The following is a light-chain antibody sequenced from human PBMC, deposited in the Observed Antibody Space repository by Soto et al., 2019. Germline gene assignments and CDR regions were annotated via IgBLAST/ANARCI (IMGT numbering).Light chain of an antibody. CDR1: SSDVGGYDY. CDR2: DVI. CDR3: YSYAGRYTSGV. J-gene: IGLJ1*01. Sequence: QSALTQPRSVSGSPGQSVTISCTGTSSDVGGYDYVSWYQQHPGKVPKLMIFDVIQRPSGVPDRFSGSKSGNTASLTISGLQADDEADYYCYSYAGRYTSGVFGTRTKVTVL. V-gene: IGLV2-11*01.